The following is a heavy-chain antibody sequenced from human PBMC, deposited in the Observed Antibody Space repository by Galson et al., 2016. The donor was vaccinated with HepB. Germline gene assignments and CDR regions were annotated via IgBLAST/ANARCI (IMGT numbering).Heavy chain of an antibody. Sequence: SLRLSCAASGFSFNTYWMYWVRQAPGKGLVWVSRINRDGSSTSYADSVKGRFTISRDNTKNTLYLQMNSLRAEDTAVYYCVRRREKDYWGQGTLVTVSS. CDR2: INRDGSST. CDR3: VRRREKDY. D-gene: IGHD1-26*01. CDR1: GFSFNTYW. J-gene: IGHJ4*02. V-gene: IGHV3-74*01.